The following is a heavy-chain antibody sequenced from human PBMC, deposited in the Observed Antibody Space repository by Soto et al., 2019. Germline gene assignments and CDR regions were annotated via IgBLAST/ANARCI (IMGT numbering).Heavy chain of an antibody. CDR2: IWFDGSKQ. CDR1: GFTFSDYN. D-gene: IGHD2-21*01. CDR3: ARDLYSTYPSDAFNV. J-gene: IGHJ3*01. Sequence: QEQLVETGGGVVQSGRSLRLSCVASGFTFSDYNMHWVRQAPGKGLEWVAIIWFDGSKQYYADPVQGRFTISRDNSRNTLYLQMNGLRAEDTAVYHCARDLYSTYPSDAFNVWGQGTSVTVSS. V-gene: IGHV3-33*01.